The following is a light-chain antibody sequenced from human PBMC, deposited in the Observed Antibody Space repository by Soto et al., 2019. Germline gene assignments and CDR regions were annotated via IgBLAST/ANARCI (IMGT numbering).Light chain of an antibody. J-gene: IGKJ5*01. CDR1: QTIDSY. Sequence: DIQLTQSPPSLSATVGGRVTITCRASQTIDSYLNWFQQKPGMAPKLLIYADSKLQSGVPSRFRGSGSGTDFTLTIDTLQPDDFASYYCQQTRSGITVGPGTRLDIK. CDR2: ADS. CDR3: QQTRSGIT. V-gene: IGKV1-39*01.